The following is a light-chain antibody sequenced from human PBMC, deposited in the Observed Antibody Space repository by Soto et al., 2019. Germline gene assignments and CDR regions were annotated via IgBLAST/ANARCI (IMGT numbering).Light chain of an antibody. Sequence: FAQTHSAPVRGSPRRSIPISATGASSYFGSYTYVSWYQQHPGKAPKLMIYEVNNRPSGVSNRFSGSKSGNTASLTISGLHAEDEADYYCSSYTSSSNPYVFGTGTKVTVL. CDR1: SSYFGSYTY. CDR2: EVN. CDR3: SSYTSSSNPYV. V-gene: IGLV2-14*01. J-gene: IGLJ1*01.